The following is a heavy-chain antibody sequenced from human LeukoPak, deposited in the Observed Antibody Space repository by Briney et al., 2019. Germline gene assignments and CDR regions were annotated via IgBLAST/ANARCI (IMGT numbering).Heavy chain of an antibody. CDR2: ISSSGSTT. D-gene: IGHD1-14*01. CDR1: GFTFSSYE. Sequence: GGSLRLSCAASGFTFSSYEMNWVRQAPGKGLEWVSYISSSGSTTYSADSVKGRFTISRGNAKNSLYLQMNSLRAEDTAVYYCARGTDFDYWGQGTLVTVSS. J-gene: IGHJ4*02. V-gene: IGHV3-48*03. CDR3: ARGTDFDY.